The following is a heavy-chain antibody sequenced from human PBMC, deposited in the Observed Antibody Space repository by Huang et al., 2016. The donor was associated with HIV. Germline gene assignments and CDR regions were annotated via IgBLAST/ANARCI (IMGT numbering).Heavy chain of an antibody. J-gene: IGHJ4*02. Sequence: QVHLVQSGAEVKKPGASVKVSCKASGYTFTNYDINWVRRAPGRGREWMGWMNPNTGNTGFAQSFQGRVTMTRKTSITTAYMELTSLTSEDTAVYYCARSAYGDLDYWGLGTLVIVSS. CDR2: MNPNTGNT. CDR1: GYTFTNYD. V-gene: IGHV1-8*02. CDR3: ARSAYGDLDY. D-gene: IGHD4-17*01.